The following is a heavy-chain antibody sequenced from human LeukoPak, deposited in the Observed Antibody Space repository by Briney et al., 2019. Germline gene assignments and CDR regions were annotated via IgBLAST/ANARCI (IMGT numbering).Heavy chain of an antibody. J-gene: IGHJ4*02. Sequence: PSETLSLTCTASGGSISSGGYYWSWIRQHPGKGLEWIGYIYYSGSTYYSPSLKSRVTISVDTSKNQFSLKLGSVTAADTAVYYCARGSGASYFGMIDPADYWGQGTLVTVSS. D-gene: IGHD3-22*01. V-gene: IGHV4-31*03. CDR1: GGSISSGGYY. CDR2: IYYSGST. CDR3: ARGSGASYFGMIDPADY.